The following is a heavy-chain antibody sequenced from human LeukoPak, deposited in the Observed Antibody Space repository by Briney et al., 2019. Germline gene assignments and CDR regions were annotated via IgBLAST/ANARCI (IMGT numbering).Heavy chain of an antibody. CDR2: ISAYNGNT. CDR1: GYTFTSYG. CDR3: ARPNGAVGGHYFDY. Sequence: GASVKVSCKASGYTFTSYGISWVRQAPGQGLEWMGWISAYNGNTNYAQKLQGRVTMTTDTSTSTAYMELSSLRSEDTAVYYCARPNGAVGGHYFDYWGQGTLVTVSS. V-gene: IGHV1-18*01. J-gene: IGHJ4*02. D-gene: IGHD6-13*01.